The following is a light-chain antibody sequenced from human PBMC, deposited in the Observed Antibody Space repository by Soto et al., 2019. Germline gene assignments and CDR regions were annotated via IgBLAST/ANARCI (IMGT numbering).Light chain of an antibody. CDR1: QGIRTS. CDR2: SAS. CDR3: QKYNSAPQT. J-gene: IGKJ1*01. Sequence: DIQMTQSPSSLSASVGDRVTITCRASQGIRTSLAWYQQKPGKAPKLLIYSASTLQSGVPSRFSGSGSGTDFTLTISSLQPEDVATYYCQKYNSAPQTFGQGTKVEIK. V-gene: IGKV1-27*01.